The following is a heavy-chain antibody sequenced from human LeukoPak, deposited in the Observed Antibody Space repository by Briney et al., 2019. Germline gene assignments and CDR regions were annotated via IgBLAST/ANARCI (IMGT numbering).Heavy chain of an antibody. D-gene: IGHD3-10*01. J-gene: IGHJ6*02. CDR2: ISAYNGNT. Sequence: AASVKVSCKASGYTFTSYGISWVRQAPGQGLEWMGWISAYNGNTNYAQKLQGRVTMTTDTSTSTAYMELRSLRSDDTAVYYCARDTMVRGVAYYYGMDVWGQGTTVTVSS. V-gene: IGHV1-18*01. CDR1: GYTFTSYG. CDR3: ARDTMVRGVAYYYGMDV.